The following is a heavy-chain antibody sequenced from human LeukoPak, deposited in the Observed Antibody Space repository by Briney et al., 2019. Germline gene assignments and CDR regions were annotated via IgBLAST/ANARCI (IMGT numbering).Heavy chain of an antibody. J-gene: IGHJ4*02. CDR2: ISYDGSNK. V-gene: IGHV3-30-3*01. CDR1: GFTFSSYA. Sequence: GRSLRLSCAASGFTFSSYAMHWVRQAPGKGLEWVAVISYDGSNKYYADSVKGRFTISRDNSKNTLYLQMNSLRAEDTAVYYCARGSIAAAGTSFDYWGQGTLVTVSS. CDR3: ARGSIAAAGTSFDY. D-gene: IGHD6-13*01.